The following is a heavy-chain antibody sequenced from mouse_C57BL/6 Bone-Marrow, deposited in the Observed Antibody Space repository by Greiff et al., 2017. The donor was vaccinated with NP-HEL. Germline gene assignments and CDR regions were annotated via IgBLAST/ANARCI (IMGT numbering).Heavy chain of an antibody. D-gene: IGHD3-2*02. CDR2: IYPGSGST. CDR1: GYTFTSYW. V-gene: IGHV1-55*01. Sequence: QVQLQQSGAELVKPGASVKMSCKASGYTFTSYWITWVKQRPGQGLEWIGDIYPGSGSTNYNEKFKSKATLTVDTSSSTAYMQLSSLTSEDSAVYYCASRQLRLRGGYFDYWGKGTTLTVSS. CDR3: ASRQLRLRGGYFDY. J-gene: IGHJ2*01.